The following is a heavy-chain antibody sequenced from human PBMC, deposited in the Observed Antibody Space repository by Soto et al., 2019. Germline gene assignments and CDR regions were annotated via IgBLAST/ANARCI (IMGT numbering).Heavy chain of an antibody. J-gene: IGHJ4*02. Sequence: GGSLRLSCATSRFTFSSYAMSWVRQAPGKGLEWVSAISGSGGRTYYADSVKGRFTISRDNSENTLDLQMNSLRAEDTAVYYCAKEGDFWSGSNLDFWGQGTLVTVSS. V-gene: IGHV3-23*01. CDR1: RFTFSSYA. CDR2: ISGSGGRT. D-gene: IGHD3-3*01. CDR3: AKEGDFWSGSNLDF.